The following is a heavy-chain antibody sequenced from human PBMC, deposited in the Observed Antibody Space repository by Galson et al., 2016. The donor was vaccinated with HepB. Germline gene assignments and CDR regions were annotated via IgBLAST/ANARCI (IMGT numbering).Heavy chain of an antibody. J-gene: IGHJ5*02. Sequence: SLRLSCAASGFTFGNFAMSWVRQAPGKGLEWVATIIGSGGRTFYADFVKGRFSISRDNSKSTLSLQMNSLRVDDTAVYYCARMSGWELGNYFFKSWGQGTLVTVSS. CDR2: IIGSGGRT. CDR1: GFTFGNFA. D-gene: IGHD7-27*01. CDR3: ARMSGWELGNYFFKS. V-gene: IGHV3-23*01.